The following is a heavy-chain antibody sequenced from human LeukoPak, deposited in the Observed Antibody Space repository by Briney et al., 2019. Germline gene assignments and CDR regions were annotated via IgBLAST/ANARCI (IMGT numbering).Heavy chain of an antibody. J-gene: IGHJ6*02. Sequence: SETLSLTCTVYGGSISSSSYYWGWIRQPPGKGLEWLGSIYYSGSTYYNPSLKSRVTISVDTSKNQFSLKLSSVTAADTAVYYCASLSSGWYYYYYGMDVWGQGTTVTVSS. CDR1: GGSISSSSYY. D-gene: IGHD6-19*01. CDR2: IYYSGST. V-gene: IGHV4-39*01. CDR3: ASLSSGWYYYYYGMDV.